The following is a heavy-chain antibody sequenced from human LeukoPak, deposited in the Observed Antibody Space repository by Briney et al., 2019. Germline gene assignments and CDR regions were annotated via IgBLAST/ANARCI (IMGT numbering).Heavy chain of an antibody. J-gene: IGHJ4*02. V-gene: IGHV3-21*01. CDR2: ISSSSSYI. CDR3: ARGDLLRYFDWLLRPGDY. Sequence: GGSLRLSCAASGFTFSSYSMNWVRQAPGKGLEWVSSISSSSSYIYYADSVKGRFTISRDNAKDSLYLQMNSLRAEDTAVYYCARGDLLRYFDWLLRPGDYWGQGTLVTVSS. D-gene: IGHD3-9*01. CDR1: GFTFSSYS.